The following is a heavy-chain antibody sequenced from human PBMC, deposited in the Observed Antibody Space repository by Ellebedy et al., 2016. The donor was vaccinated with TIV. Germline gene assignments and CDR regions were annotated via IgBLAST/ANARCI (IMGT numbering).Heavy chain of an antibody. Sequence: PGGSLRLSCAASGFTFSQYAMHWVRQAPGKGLDWVALISYDGGISKYYSDSVKGRFTISRDNSKSTLYLQMSSLRAEDTAVYYCARELTGYYVGYWGQGTLVTVSS. CDR3: ARELTGYYVGY. V-gene: IGHV3-30-3*01. CDR2: ISYDGGISK. J-gene: IGHJ4*02. D-gene: IGHD3-9*01. CDR1: GFTFSQYA.